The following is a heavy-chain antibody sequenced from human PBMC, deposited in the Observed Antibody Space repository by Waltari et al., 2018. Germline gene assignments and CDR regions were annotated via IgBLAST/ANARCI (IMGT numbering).Heavy chain of an antibody. CDR1: GGSISSYY. V-gene: IGHV4-4*09. Sequence: QVQLQESGPGLVKPSETLSLTCTVSGGSISSYYWSWIRQPPGKGLERIGYIYTSGSTNYNPSLKSRVTISVDTSKNQVSLKLSSVTAADTAVYYCARMVVNEGFDYWGQGTLVTVSS. CDR2: IYTSGST. D-gene: IGHD2-15*01. J-gene: IGHJ4*02. CDR3: ARMVVNEGFDY.